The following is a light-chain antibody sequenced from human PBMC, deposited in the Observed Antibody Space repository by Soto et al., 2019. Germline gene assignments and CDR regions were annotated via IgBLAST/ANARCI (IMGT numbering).Light chain of an antibody. J-gene: IGLJ1*01. CDR2: RNN. CDR1: SSNIGSNY. V-gene: IGLV1-47*01. Sequence: QSVLTQPPSASGTHGQRVTISCYGSSSNIGSNYVYWYQQLPGTAPKLLIYRNNQRPSGVPDRFSGSKSGTSASLAISGLRSEDEADYYCAAWDDSLSGRVFGTGTKVTVL. CDR3: AAWDDSLSGRV.